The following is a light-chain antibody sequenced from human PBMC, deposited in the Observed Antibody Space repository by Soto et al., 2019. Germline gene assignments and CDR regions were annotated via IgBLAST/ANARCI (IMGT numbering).Light chain of an antibody. V-gene: IGKV3-11*01. CDR2: DAY. Sequence: EVVLTQSPVTLSLSPGERATLSCRASQSFRGLLAWYQQKPGQAPRLLLYDAYNRATGIPPRFSCSGSGTDFPFTISSLEPEDSAVYYCQQRHMWPITFGQGTRLEIK. CDR1: QSFRGL. J-gene: IGKJ5*01. CDR3: QQRHMWPIT.